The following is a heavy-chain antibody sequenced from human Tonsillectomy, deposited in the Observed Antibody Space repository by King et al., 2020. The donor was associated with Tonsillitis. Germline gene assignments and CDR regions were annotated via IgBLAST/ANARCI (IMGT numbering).Heavy chain of an antibody. D-gene: IGHD6-6*01. Sequence: QLVQSGAEVKKPGASGKVSCKASGVTFSSDAISWVRQAPGQGLEWKGGRITIFGTANYEQKFQGRGTITADESTSTAYMELSSLRSEDTAVYYCARAKEHDGIAPLGYWGQGTLVTVSS. CDR3: ARAKEHDGIAPLGY. CDR2: RITIFGTA. CDR1: GVTFSSDA. V-gene: IGHV1-69*01. J-gene: IGHJ4*02.